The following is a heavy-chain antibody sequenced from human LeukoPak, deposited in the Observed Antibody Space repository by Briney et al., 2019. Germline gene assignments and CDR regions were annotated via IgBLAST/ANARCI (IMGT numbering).Heavy chain of an antibody. J-gene: IGHJ6*03. CDR3: VSHETPYYYIDV. V-gene: IGHV4-38-2*02. CDR1: SHSITNNYF. CDR2: ISQRQIT. Sequence: SETLSLTCTVSSHSITNNYFGWIRQSPGKGLEWIGSISQRQITYYSPSLRSRVTVSRETTNKQFSLRLTSVTAGDTAIYYCVSHETPYYYIDVWGKGTPVTISS.